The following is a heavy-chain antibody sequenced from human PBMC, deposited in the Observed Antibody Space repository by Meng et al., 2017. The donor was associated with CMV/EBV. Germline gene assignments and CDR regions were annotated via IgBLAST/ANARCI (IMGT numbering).Heavy chain of an antibody. CDR3: ARGPEVDYGDYVGLDY. J-gene: IGHJ4*02. CDR2: IYTSGST. V-gene: IGHV4-4*07. D-gene: IGHD4-17*01. Sequence: VQLQDSGPGLVKPSETQSLSCTLAGGSISSYYWSWIRQPAGKGLEWIGRIYTSGSTNYNPSLKSRVTMSVDTSKNQFSLKLSSVTAADTAVYYCARGPEVDYGDYVGLDYWGQGTLVTVSS. CDR1: GGSISSYY.